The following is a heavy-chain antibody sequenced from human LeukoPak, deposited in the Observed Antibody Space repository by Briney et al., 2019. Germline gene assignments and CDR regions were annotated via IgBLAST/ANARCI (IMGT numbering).Heavy chain of an antibody. Sequence: SETLSLTCTVSGGSISSSSFYWGWIRQPPGKGLEWIGSIYYSGSTYYNPSLKSRVTISVDTSKNQFSLKLSSVTAADTAVYYCARHTVVPAAMFWFDPWGQGTLVTASS. CDR3: ARHTVVPAAMFWFDP. CDR1: GGSISSSSFY. V-gene: IGHV4-39*01. J-gene: IGHJ5*02. D-gene: IGHD2-2*01. CDR2: IYYSGST.